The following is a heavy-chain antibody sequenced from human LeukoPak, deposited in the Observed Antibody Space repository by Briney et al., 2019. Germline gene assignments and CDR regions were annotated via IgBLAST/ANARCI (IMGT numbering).Heavy chain of an antibody. V-gene: IGHV4-59*08. Sequence: SETLSLTCTVSGGSISSYYWSWIRQPPGKGLEWIGYIYYSGSTNYNPSLKSRVTISVDTSKNQFPLKLSSVTAADTAVYYCARVRPPYSSGDRAFDIWGQGTMVTVSS. CDR2: IYYSGST. CDR1: GGSISSYY. D-gene: IGHD6-19*01. CDR3: ARVRPPYSSGDRAFDI. J-gene: IGHJ3*02.